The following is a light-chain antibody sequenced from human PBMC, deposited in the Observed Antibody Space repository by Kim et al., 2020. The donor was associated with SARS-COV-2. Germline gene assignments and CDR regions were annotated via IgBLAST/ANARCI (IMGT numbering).Light chain of an antibody. Sequence: QSALTQPASVSGSPGQSITISCTGTSSDIGRYNYVSWYQQHPGKAPKVMIYDVSKRPSGVSNRFSGSKSGNTASLTISGLQAEDEADYYCSSFTPSSTCLFGTGTKVTVL. CDR2: DVS. V-gene: IGLV2-14*01. CDR1: SSDIGRYNY. J-gene: IGLJ1*01. CDR3: SSFTPSSTCL.